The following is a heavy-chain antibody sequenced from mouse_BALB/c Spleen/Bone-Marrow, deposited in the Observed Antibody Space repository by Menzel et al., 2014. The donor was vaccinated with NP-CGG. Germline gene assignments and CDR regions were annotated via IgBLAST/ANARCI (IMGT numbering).Heavy chain of an antibody. CDR2: ISSDSGAI. D-gene: IGHD4-1*01. J-gene: IGHJ2*01. CDR1: GSTFSSFG. Sequence: EVMLVESGGGLVQPGGSRKLSCAASGSTFSSFGMHWVRQAPEKGLEWIAYISSDSGAIFYADTVKGRFTISRDNPKNPLFLQMNSLRSEDTAIYFCTRGGNWEDFDYWGQGTTLTVSS. CDR3: TRGGNWEDFDY. V-gene: IGHV5-17*02.